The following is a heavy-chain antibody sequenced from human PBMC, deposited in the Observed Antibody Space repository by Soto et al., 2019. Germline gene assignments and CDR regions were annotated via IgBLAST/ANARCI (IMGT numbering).Heavy chain of an antibody. V-gene: IGHV3-30*18. CDR2: ISYDGSNK. Sequence: QVQLVESGGGVVQPGRSLRLSCAASGFTFSSYGMHWVRQAPGKGLEWVAVISYDGSNKYYADSVKGRFTISRDNSKNTLYLQMNSLRDEDTAVYYCAKDPREQWLVPKISSFDYWGQGTLVTVSS. CDR1: GFTFSSYG. D-gene: IGHD6-19*01. CDR3: AKDPREQWLVPKISSFDY. J-gene: IGHJ4*02.